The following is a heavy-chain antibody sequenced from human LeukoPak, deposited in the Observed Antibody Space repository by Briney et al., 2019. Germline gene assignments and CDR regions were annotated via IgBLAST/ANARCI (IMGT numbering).Heavy chain of an antibody. CDR2: IYHSGST. CDR3: ARHLGIELRFDP. J-gene: IGHJ5*02. Sequence: SETLSLTCAVSGYSISSGYYWGWIRQPPGKGLEWIGSIYHSGSTYYNPSPKSRVTISVDTSKNQFSLKLSSVTAADTAVYYCARHLGIELRFDPWGQGTLATVSS. D-gene: IGHD3-16*01. V-gene: IGHV4-38-2*01. CDR1: GYSISSGYY.